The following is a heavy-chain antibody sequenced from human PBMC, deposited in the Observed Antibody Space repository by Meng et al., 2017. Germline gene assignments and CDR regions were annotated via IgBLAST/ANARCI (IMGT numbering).Heavy chain of an antibody. CDR1: CGSFSGCY. J-gene: IGHJ5*02. CDR2: INHSVST. CDR3: AGCQDSGYDRPAPGWGFDP. Sequence: QVPLQEWCAGLLSPVTTPSLTFAVSCGSFSGCYWSCIRRRPGKEPEWSGEINHSVSTNYNPSLKGRVTISGDTSKNQFSLKLSSVTAADTAVYYCAGCQDSGYDRPAPGWGFDPWGQGTLVTVSS. D-gene: IGHD5-12*01. V-gene: IGHV4-34*01.